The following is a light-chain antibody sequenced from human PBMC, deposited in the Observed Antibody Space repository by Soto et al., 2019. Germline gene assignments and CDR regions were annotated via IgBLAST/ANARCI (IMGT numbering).Light chain of an antibody. CDR3: QSYDSSLSGSVV. CDR1: SSNFGAGYD. J-gene: IGLJ2*01. V-gene: IGLV1-40*01. Sequence: QSVLTQPPSVSGSPGQRVTISCTVSSSNFGAGYDVHWYQQLPRTAPKLLIYGNSNRPSGVPDRFSGSKSGTSASLAITGLQAEDEADYYCQSYDSSLSGSVVFGGGTKLTVL. CDR2: GNS.